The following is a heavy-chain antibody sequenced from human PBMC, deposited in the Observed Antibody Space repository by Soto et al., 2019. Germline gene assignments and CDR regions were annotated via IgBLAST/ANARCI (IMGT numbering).Heavy chain of an antibody. CDR3: ANQVIAAASIDY. D-gene: IGHD6-13*01. CDR2: ISGSGGST. Sequence: GGSLRLSCAASGFTFSSYAMSWVRQSPGKGLEWVSAISGSGGSTYYADSVKGRFTISRDNSKNTLYLQMNSLRAEDTAVYYCANQVIAAASIDYWGQGTLVTVSS. CDR1: GFTFSSYA. V-gene: IGHV3-23*01. J-gene: IGHJ4*02.